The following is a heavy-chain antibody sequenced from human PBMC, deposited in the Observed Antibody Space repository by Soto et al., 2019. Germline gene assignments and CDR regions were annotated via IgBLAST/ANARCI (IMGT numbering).Heavy chain of an antibody. CDR1: GFTFSSYA. D-gene: IGHD6-25*01. V-gene: IGHV3-23*01. CDR3: AKDREVLGSGPDY. J-gene: IGHJ4*02. Sequence: LRLSCAASGFTFSSYAMSWVRQAPGKGLEWVSAISGSGGSTYYADSVKGRFTISRDNSKNTLYLQMNSLRAEDTAVYYCAKDREVLGSGPDYWGQGTLVTVSS. CDR2: ISGSGGST.